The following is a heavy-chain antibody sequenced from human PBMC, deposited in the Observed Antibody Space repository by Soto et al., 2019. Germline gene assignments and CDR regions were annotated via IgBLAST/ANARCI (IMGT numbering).Heavy chain of an antibody. D-gene: IGHD5-18*01. J-gene: IGHJ5*02. CDR2: IYYSGST. CDR3: ASLKLGYSTFDP. V-gene: IGHV4-30-4*01. CDR1: GGSISSGDYY. Sequence: QVQLQESGPGLVKPSQTLSLTCTVSGGSISSGDYYWSWIRQPPGKGLEWIGYIYYSGSTYYNPTLKSRVTIYVDTSKNQSALKLSSVTAADTAVYYCASLKLGYSTFDPWGQGTLVTVSS.